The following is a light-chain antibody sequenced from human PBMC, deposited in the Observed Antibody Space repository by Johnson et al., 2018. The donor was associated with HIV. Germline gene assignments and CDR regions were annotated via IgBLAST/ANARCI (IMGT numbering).Light chain of an antibody. CDR2: DNN. V-gene: IGLV1-51*01. CDR3: GTLDSSLSVGV. Sequence: QSVLTQPPSVSAAPGQKVTISCSGSSSNIGNNYVSWYQQLPGTAPKLLIYDNNKRPSGIPDRFSGSKSGTSATLGITGLQTGDEADYYCGTLDSSLSVGVFGTGTKVTVL. CDR1: SSNIGNNY. J-gene: IGLJ1*01.